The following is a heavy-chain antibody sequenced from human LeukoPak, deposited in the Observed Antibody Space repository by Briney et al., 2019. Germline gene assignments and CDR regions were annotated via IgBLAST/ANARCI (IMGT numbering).Heavy chain of an antibody. CDR1: GGSISSGNYY. Sequence: SQTLSLTCTVSGGSISSGNYYWSWIRQPPGKGLEWIGHIYYSGSTTYNPSLKSRVTISVDTSKNQFSLKLNSVTAADTAVYYCAGGYSSCRFLDYWGQGTLVTVSS. CDR2: IYYSGST. CDR3: AGGYSSCRFLDY. D-gene: IGHD6-19*01. V-gene: IGHV4-61*09. J-gene: IGHJ4*02.